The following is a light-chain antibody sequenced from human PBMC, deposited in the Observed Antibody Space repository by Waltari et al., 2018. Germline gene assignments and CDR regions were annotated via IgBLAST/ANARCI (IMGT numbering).Light chain of an antibody. V-gene: IGKV1-33*01. CDR2: DAS. Sequence: DIQMTQSPSSLSASVGDRVTITCQASQDISNYLNWYQQKPGKAPKLLIYDASNLETGVPSRFSGRGSGTELTFTISSLQPEDIATYYCQQYDNLPLFTFGPGTKVDIK. CDR3: QQYDNLPLFT. CDR1: QDISNY. J-gene: IGKJ3*01.